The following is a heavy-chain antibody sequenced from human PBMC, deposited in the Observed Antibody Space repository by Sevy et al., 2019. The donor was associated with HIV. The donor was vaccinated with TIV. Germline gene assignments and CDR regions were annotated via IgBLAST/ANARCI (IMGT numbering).Heavy chain of an antibody. D-gene: IGHD6-19*01. CDR2: ISYDGSNK. J-gene: IGHJ6*02. CDR3: ARGPDCSGWYGVYYYYYGMDV. CDR1: GFTFSSYA. V-gene: IGHV3-30-3*01. Sequence: GGSLRLSCAASGFTFSSYAMHWVRQAPGKGLEWVAVISYDGSNKYYADSVKGRFTISRDNSKNTLYLQMNSLRAEDTAVYYCARGPDCSGWYGVYYYYYGMDVWGQGTTVTVSS.